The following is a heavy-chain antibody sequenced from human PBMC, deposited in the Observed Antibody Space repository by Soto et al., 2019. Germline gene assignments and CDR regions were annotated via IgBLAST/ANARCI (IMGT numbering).Heavy chain of an antibody. D-gene: IGHD3-3*01. Sequence: EVRLLESGGGLAQPGGSLRLSCAASGFTFRRYAMSWVRQAPGKGLEWIAGVSQSVNKTFYADSVRCRFIISRDNYRNTLFLQMSNVRGDDTALYFCAKDLDDAGDTAWGQGTLVTVSS. CDR2: VSQSVNKT. J-gene: IGHJ5*02. CDR1: GFTFRRYA. CDR3: AKDLDDAGDTA. V-gene: IGHV3-23*01.